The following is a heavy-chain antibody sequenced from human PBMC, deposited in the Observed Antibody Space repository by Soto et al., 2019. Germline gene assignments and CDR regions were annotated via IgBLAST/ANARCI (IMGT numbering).Heavy chain of an antibody. V-gene: IGHV4-59*01. CDR3: ARDVGYCSGGSCYSALGWYFDL. D-gene: IGHD2-15*01. CDR2: IYYSGST. CDR1: GGSISSYY. Sequence: SETLSLTCTVSGGSISSYYWSWIRQPPGKGLEWIGYIYYSGSTNYNPSLKSRVTISVDTSKNQFSLKLSSVTAADTAVYYCARDVGYCSGGSCYSALGWYFDLWGRGTLVTVSS. J-gene: IGHJ2*01.